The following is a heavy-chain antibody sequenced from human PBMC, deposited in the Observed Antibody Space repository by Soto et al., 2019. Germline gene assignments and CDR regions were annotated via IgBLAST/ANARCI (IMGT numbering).Heavy chain of an antibody. CDR2: ISGSGGST. Sequence: PGGSLRLSCAASGFTFSSYAMSWVRQAPGKGLEWVSAISGSGGSTYYADSVKGRFTISRDNSKNTLYLQMNSLRAEDTAVYYCAKVPVYDFWSGYHIDYWGPGTLVTVSS. CDR3: AKVPVYDFWSGYHIDY. CDR1: GFTFSSYA. D-gene: IGHD3-3*01. J-gene: IGHJ4*02. V-gene: IGHV3-23*01.